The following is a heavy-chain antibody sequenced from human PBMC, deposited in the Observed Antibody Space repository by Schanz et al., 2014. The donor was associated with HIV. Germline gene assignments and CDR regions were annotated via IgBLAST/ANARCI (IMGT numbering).Heavy chain of an antibody. CDR2: TWHDGSNE. D-gene: IGHD3-22*01. Sequence: VQLVESGGHLVQPGRSLRLSCAASGFTFTDYAMHWVRQVPGKGLEWVTFTWHDGSNEYYADSVNGRFTISRDNSKNTLYLQMTTLRIDDTAVYYCAKPEYDSRGNSQSHFDYWGQGTLVTVSS. CDR1: GFTFTDYA. V-gene: IGHV3-33*06. CDR3: AKPEYDSRGNSQSHFDY. J-gene: IGHJ4*02.